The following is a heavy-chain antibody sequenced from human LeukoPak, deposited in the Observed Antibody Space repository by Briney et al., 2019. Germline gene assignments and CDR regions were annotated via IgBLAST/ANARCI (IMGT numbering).Heavy chain of an antibody. CDR1: GYTFTDYY. J-gene: IGHJ4*02. V-gene: IGHV1-2*02. CDR2: INPNSGGT. CDR3: ARYGDYVPFDY. Sequence: VASVKVSCKVSGYTFTDYYMHWVQQAPGKGLEWMGWINPNSGGTKYAQKFQGRVTMTRDKSISTAYMELSRLRTNDTAVYFCARYGDYVPFDYWGQGTLVTVSS. D-gene: IGHD4-17*01.